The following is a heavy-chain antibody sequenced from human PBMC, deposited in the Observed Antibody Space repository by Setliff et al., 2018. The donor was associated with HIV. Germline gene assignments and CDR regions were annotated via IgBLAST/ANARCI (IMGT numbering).Heavy chain of an antibody. CDR2: INVGKGDT. V-gene: IGHV1-3*01. J-gene: IGHJ4*01. D-gene: IGHD3-10*01. CDR1: GYTFTTYS. Sequence: GASVKVSCKASGYTFTTYSLHWVRQAPGHSLEWVGWINVGKGDTKYSQELQDRVTITRDTSANTAYMELSSLRSDDTAVYFCVRGALLAAFDFDYWGRGTLVTVSS. CDR3: VRGALLAAFDFDY.